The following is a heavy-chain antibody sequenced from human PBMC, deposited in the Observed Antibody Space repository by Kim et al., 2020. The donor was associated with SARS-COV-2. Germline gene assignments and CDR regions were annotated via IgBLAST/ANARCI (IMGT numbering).Heavy chain of an antibody. V-gene: IGHV4-31*03. D-gene: IGHD1-1*01. CDR2: MYYSGST. CDR1: GGSISSGGYY. J-gene: IGHJ3*02. CDR3: ARDPGGPGELEPNAFDI. Sequence: SETLSLTCTVSGGSISSGGYYWSWIRQHPGKGLEWIGYMYYSGSTYYNPSLKSRVTISVDTSKNQFSLKLSSVTAADTAVYYCARDPGGPGELEPNAFDIWGQGTMVTVSS.